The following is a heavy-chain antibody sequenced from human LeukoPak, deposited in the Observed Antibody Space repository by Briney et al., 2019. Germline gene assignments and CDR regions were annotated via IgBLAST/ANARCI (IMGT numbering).Heavy chain of an antibody. J-gene: IGHJ4*02. CDR1: GFVFDDYA. D-gene: IGHD3-22*01. CDR2: ISGDGGST. V-gene: IGHV3-43D*03. CDR3: AKDNYYDDSAYGIDY. Sequence: PGGSLRLSCAASGFVFDDYAMHWVRQGPGKGLEWVSLISGDGGSTYYADSVKGRFTISRDNSKNSLYLQMNSLRGEDTALYFCAKDNYYDDSAYGIDYWGQGTLVTVSS.